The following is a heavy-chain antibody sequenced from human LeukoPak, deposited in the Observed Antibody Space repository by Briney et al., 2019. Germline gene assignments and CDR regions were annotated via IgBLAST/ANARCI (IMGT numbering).Heavy chain of an antibody. CDR3: ARDRYSGYDDYYFDY. CDR1: GASISSYY. CDR2: IYYSGST. V-gene: IGHV4-59*01. D-gene: IGHD5-12*01. J-gene: IGHJ4*02. Sequence: PSETLSLTCTVSGASISSYYWSWIRQPPGKGLEWLGYIYYSGSTNYNPSLKSRVTISVDTSKNQFSLKLSSVTAADTAVYYCARDRYSGYDDYYFDYWGQGTLVTVSP.